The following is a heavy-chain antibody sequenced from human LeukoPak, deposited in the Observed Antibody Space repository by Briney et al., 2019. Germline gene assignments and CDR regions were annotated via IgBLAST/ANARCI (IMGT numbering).Heavy chain of an antibody. Sequence: NASETLSLTCTVSGASMRNSFWSWIRQPAGKGLEWIGRIYSSGTTNYNPSLKSRVTLSVDTSENQFSLRLSSVTAADTAVYYCARGPTVKYFDYWGQGTLVTVSS. J-gene: IGHJ4*02. V-gene: IGHV4-4*07. CDR3: ARGPTVKYFDY. D-gene: IGHD4-11*01. CDR1: GASMRNSF. CDR2: IYSSGTT.